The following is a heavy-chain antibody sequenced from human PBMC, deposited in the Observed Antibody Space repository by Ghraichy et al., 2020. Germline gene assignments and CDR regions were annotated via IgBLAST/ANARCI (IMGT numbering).Heavy chain of an antibody. CDR3: ARGMEVVPAAIGGFFDY. V-gene: IGHV4-39*01. Sequence: SETLSLTCTVSGGSISSSSYYWGWIRQPPEKGLEWIGSIYYSGSTYYNPSLKNRVTISVDTSKNQFSLKLSSVTAADTAVYYCARGMEVVPAAIGGFFDYWGQGTLVTVSS. D-gene: IGHD2-2*02. J-gene: IGHJ4*02. CDR1: GGSISSSSYY. CDR2: IYYSGST.